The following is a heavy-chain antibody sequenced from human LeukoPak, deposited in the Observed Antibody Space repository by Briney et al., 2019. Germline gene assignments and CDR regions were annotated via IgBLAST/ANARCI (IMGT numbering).Heavy chain of an antibody. CDR1: GYTFTSYD. Sequence: ASVKVSCTASGYTFTSYDINWVRQATGQGLEWMGWMNPNSGNTGYAQKFQGRVTMTRNTSISTAYMELSSLRSEDTAVYYCARSGPISRLFSNDYWGQGTLVTVSS. D-gene: IGHD1-1*01. CDR2: MNPNSGNT. J-gene: IGHJ4*02. CDR3: ARSGPISRLFSNDY. V-gene: IGHV1-8*01.